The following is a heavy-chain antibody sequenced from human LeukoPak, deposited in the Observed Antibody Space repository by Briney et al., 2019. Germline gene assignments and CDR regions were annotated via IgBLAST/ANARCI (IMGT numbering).Heavy chain of an antibody. CDR1: GYTFTGYY. CDR3: ARDQSYYDNTGYPTFDY. D-gene: IGHD3-22*01. CDR2: INPNSGGT. V-gene: IGHV1-2*03. Sequence: LEASVKVSCKASGYTFTGYYMHWVRQAPGQGLEWMGWINPNSGGTNYAQKFQGRVTTTRDTSISTAYMELSRLRSDDTAVYYCARDQSYYDNTGYPTFDYWGQGTLVTVSS. J-gene: IGHJ4*02.